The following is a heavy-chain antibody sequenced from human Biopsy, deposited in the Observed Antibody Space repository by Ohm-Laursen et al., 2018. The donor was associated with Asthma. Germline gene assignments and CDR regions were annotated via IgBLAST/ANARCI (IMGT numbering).Heavy chain of an antibody. CDR3: ARGDSSNWSHYYFDY. Sequence: SLRLSCSASGFTVSRDHMFWVRQAPGKGLEWVSVTYSGGTSHTADSVRGRFTISRDFSKNTLHLQMHSLRVEDTAVYYCARGDSSNWSHYYFDYWGQGTLVTVSS. V-gene: IGHV3-53*01. CDR1: GFTVSRDH. CDR2: TYSGGTS. J-gene: IGHJ4*02. D-gene: IGHD3-22*01.